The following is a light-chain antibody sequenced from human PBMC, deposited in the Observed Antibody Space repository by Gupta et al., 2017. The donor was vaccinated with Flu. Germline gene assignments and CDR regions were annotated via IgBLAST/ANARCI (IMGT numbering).Light chain of an antibody. CDR2: EVS. Sequence: VTISCTGTSSDVGGYNYVPWYQQHPGKAPNLMMFEVSKRPSGVPDRFSGSKSGNTASLTVSGLQAEDEADYYCSSYAGSNNHVVFGGGTKLTVL. CDR3: SSYAGSNNHVV. CDR1: SSDVGGYNY. V-gene: IGLV2-8*01. J-gene: IGLJ2*01.